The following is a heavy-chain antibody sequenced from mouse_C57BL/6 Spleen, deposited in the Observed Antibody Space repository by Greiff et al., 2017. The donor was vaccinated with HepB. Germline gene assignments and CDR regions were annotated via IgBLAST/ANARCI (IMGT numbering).Heavy chain of an antibody. Sequence: EVKLVESEGGLVQPGSSMKLSCTASGFTFSDYYMAWVRQVPEKGLEWVANINYDGSSTYYLDSLKSRFIISRDNAKNILYLQMSSLKSEDTATYYCARASLTTVVARWYFDVWGTGTTVTVSS. CDR1: GFTFSDYY. CDR2: INYDGSST. CDR3: ARASLTTVVARWYFDV. J-gene: IGHJ1*03. V-gene: IGHV5-16*01. D-gene: IGHD1-1*01.